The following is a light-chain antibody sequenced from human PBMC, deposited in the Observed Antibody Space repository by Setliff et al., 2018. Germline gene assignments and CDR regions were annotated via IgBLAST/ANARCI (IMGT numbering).Light chain of an antibody. CDR2: EVT. J-gene: IGLJ1*01. Sequence: QSVLTQPPSASGSPGQSLSISCTGTSNDVGAYNFVSWYQQHPGKAPKLLIYEVTKRPSGVPDRFSGSKSGNTASLTVSGLQAEDEADYFCSSYAASYNPYVFGTGTKGTVL. CDR1: SNDVGAYNF. V-gene: IGLV2-8*01. CDR3: SSYAASYNPYV.